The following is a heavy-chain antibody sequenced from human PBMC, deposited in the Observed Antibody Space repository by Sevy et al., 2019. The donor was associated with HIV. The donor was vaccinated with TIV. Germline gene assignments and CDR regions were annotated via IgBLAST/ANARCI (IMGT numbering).Heavy chain of an antibody. CDR2: IGSSGTNI. D-gene: IGHD6-19*01. V-gene: IGHV3-21*01. CDR3: TRTTISGWYYFDS. Sequence: GGSLRLSCAASGFTFSTYSINWVRQAPGKGLEWVSTIGSSGTNIYYACSVRGRFTISRDNAKNSLYLQMDSLRAEDTAIYYCTRTTISGWYYFDSWGQGTLVTVSS. J-gene: IGHJ4*02. CDR1: GFTFSTYS.